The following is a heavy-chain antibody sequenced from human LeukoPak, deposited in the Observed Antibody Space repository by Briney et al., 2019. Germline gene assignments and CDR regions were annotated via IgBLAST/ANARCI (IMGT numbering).Heavy chain of an antibody. CDR3: ARGLEDIVVAEGAFDI. V-gene: IGHV3-21*01. CDR2: ISSSSSYI. CDR1: GFTFSSYS. J-gene: IGHJ3*02. Sequence: PGGSLRLSCAASGFTFSSYSMNWVRQALGKGLEWVSSISSSSSYIYYADSVKGRFTISRDNAKNSLYLQMNSLRAEDTAVYYCARGLEDIVVAEGAFDIWGQGTMVTVSS. D-gene: IGHD2-2*01.